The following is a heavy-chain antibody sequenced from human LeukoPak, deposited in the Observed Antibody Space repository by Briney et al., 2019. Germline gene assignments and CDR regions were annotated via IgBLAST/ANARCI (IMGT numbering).Heavy chain of an antibody. CDR1: GGSISSGSYY. J-gene: IGHJ3*02. Sequence: SQTLSLTCTVSGGSISSGSYYWSWIRQPAGKGLEWIGRIYTSGSTNYNPSLKSRVTISVDTSKNQFSLKLSSVTPADTAVYYCARALTIRKSDAFDIWGQGTMVTVSS. V-gene: IGHV4-61*02. CDR2: IYTSGST. D-gene: IGHD4/OR15-4a*01. CDR3: ARALTIRKSDAFDI.